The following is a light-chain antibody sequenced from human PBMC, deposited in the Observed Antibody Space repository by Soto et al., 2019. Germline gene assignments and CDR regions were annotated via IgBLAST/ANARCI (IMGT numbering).Light chain of an antibody. CDR2: DTS. Sequence: EIVVTQSPATLSVSPGERVTLSCRASQAVSSSLACYQQRPGQAPRLLIYDTSTRAAGIAARFSGSGSGTEFHLTISSLQSEDSAVYYCQQYVQWPPGAFGQGTTVELK. V-gene: IGKV3-15*01. CDR3: QQYVQWPPGA. CDR1: QAVSSS. J-gene: IGKJ1*01.